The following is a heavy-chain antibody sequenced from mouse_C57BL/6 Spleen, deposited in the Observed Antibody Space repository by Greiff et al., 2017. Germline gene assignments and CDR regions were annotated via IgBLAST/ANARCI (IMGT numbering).Heavy chain of an antibody. CDR1: GYAFSSYW. J-gene: IGHJ1*03. CDR3: ASITKVVRYFDV. V-gene: IGHV1-80*01. Sequence: VQLQQSGAELVKPGASVKISCKASGYAFSSYWMNWVKQRPGKGLEWIGQIYPGDGDTNYNGKFKGKATLTADKSSSTAYMQLSSLTSEDSAVYCCASITKVVRYFDVWGTGTTVTVSS. D-gene: IGHD1-1*01. CDR2: IYPGDGDT.